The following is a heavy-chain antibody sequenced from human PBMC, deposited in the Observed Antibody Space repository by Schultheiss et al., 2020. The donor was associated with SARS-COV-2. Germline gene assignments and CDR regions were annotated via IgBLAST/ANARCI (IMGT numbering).Heavy chain of an antibody. Sequence: SETLSLTCTVSGGSISSYYWSWIRQLSGKGLEWIGYIYYSGSTNYNPSLKSRVTISVDTSKNQFSLKLSSVTAADTAVYYCARADYGDLFDYWGQGTLVTVS. CDR2: IYYSGST. V-gene: IGHV4-59*01. CDR3: ARADYGDLFDY. CDR1: GGSISSYY. D-gene: IGHD4-17*01. J-gene: IGHJ4*02.